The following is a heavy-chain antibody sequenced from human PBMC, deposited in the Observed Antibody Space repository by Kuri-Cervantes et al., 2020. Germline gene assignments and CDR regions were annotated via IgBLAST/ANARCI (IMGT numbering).Heavy chain of an antibody. D-gene: IGHD3-16*01. J-gene: IGHJ6*04. Sequence: GGSLRLSCAASGFTFDDYAMHWVRQAPGKGLEWVSGISWNSGSIGYVDSLKGRFTISRDNAKNSLYLQMKSLRAEDTAVYYCARVLIGLGVWGKGTTVTVSS. CDR3: ARVLIGLGV. CDR1: GFTFDDYA. V-gene: IGHV3-9*01. CDR2: ISWNSGSI.